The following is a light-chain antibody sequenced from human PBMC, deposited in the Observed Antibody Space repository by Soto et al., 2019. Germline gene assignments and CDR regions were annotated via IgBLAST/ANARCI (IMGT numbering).Light chain of an antibody. V-gene: IGKV1-39*01. Sequence: DIQLTQSPSSLSASVGDRITITCRASQSISTYLNWYQQKPGEAPTLLVYDSSTLQSGVPSRFSGSGFGAEFTLTVSSLQPEDFATYYCQQSYSNPTWTFGQATKVEIK. CDR1: QSISTY. J-gene: IGKJ1*01. CDR2: DSS. CDR3: QQSYSNPTWT.